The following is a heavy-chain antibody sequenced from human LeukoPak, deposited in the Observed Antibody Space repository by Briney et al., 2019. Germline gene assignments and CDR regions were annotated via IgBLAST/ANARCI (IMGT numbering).Heavy chain of an antibody. Sequence: GGSLRLSCAASGFTFSSYRMSWVRQAPGKGLEWVASINEDGSDKYYVDSVKGRFTISRDNAKNSLYLQMNSLRAEDTAVYYCARDTYRFDDYWGQGTLVTVSS. V-gene: IGHV3-7*01. CDR3: ARDTYRFDDY. J-gene: IGHJ4*02. CDR2: INEDGSDK. CDR1: GFTFSSYR.